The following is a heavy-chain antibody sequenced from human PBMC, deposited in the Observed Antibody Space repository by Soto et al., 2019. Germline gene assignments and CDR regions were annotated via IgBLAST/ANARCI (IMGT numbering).Heavy chain of an antibody. J-gene: IGHJ4*02. CDR3: ARGVSGYVWFNEF. CDR2: IIPVFDTV. D-gene: IGHD3-22*01. Sequence: QAQLVQSGAEVKKSGSSVKVSCKDTGGLFSSYAVSWVRQAPGQGLEWMGGIIPVFDTVYYAQKFQGRVTITADESTNTAYMELSSLRSEDTAMYYCARGVSGYVWFNEFWGQGTLVTVSS. CDR1: GGLFSSYA. V-gene: IGHV1-69*01.